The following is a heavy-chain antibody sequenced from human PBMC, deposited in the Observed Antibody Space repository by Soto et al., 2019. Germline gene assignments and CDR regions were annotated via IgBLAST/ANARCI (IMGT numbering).Heavy chain of an antibody. CDR1: GYTFTGYY. CDR2: INPNSGGT. J-gene: IGHJ3*02. V-gene: IGHV1-2*04. CDR3: ARATEAVAGSAFDI. D-gene: IGHD6-19*01. Sequence: ASVKVSCKASGYTFTGYYMHWVRQAPGQGLEWMGWINPNSGGTNYAQKFQGWVTMTRDTSISTAYMELSRLRSGDTAVYYCARATEAVAGSAFDIWGQGTMVTVSS.